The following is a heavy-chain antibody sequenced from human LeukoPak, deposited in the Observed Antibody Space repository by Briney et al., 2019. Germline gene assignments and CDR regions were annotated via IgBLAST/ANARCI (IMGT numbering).Heavy chain of an antibody. D-gene: IGHD6-19*01. CDR2: IYYSGST. Sequence: SGTLSLTCTVSGGSISSRSYYWGWIRQPPGKGLEWIGSIYYSGSTYYNPSLKSRVTISVDTSKNQFSLKLNSVTAADTAVYYCARQPESVSNWFDPWGQGTLVTVSS. CDR3: ARQPESVSNWFDP. V-gene: IGHV4-39*01. J-gene: IGHJ5*02. CDR1: GGSISSRSYY.